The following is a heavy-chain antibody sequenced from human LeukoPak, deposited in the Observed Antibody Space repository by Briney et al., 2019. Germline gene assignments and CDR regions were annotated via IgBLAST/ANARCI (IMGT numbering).Heavy chain of an antibody. CDR1: GGSFSGYY. J-gene: IGHJ6*03. CDR2: INHSGST. Sequence: PSETLSLTCAVYGGSFSGYYWSWIRQPPGKGLEWIGEINHSGSTNYNPSLKSRVTISVDTSKNQFSLKLSSVTAADTAVSYCARRALYGSGRYYYYYYMDVWGKGTTVTVSS. CDR3: ARRALYGSGRYYYYYYMDV. V-gene: IGHV4-34*01. D-gene: IGHD3-10*01.